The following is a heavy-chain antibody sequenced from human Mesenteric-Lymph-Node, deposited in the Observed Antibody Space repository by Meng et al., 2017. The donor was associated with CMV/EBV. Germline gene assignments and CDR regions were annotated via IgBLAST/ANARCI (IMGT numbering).Heavy chain of an antibody. Sequence: SETLSLTCTVSGGSISNHYWSWIRQPPGKGLEWIGFIYYSGTTNYNPSLKSRVTISVDTSKNQFSLRLTSVIAADTAVYYCAKGGPSSLPFAYWGQGTLVTVSS. J-gene: IGHJ4*02. CDR1: GGSISNHY. CDR2: IYYSGTT. CDR3: AKGGPSSLPFAY. V-gene: IGHV4-59*11.